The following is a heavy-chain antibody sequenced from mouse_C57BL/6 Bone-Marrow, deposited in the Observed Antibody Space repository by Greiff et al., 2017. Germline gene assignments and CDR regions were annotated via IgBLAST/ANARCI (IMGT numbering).Heavy chain of an antibody. CDR2: IYPGSGSP. J-gene: IGHJ2*01. V-gene: IGHV1-55*01. D-gene: IGHD2-12*01. CDR1: GYTFTSYW. CDR3: ARYYIGGFDY. Sequence: QVQLQHPGAELVKPGASVKMSCKASGYTFTSYWITWVKQRPGQGLEWIGDIYPGSGSPNYNEKFKSKATLTVDTSSSTAYMQLSSLTSEDSAVYYCARYYIGGFDYWGQSTTRTVSS.